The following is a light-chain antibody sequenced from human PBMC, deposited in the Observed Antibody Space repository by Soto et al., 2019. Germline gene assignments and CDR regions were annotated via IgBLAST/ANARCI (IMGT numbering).Light chain of an antibody. V-gene: IGLV2-14*01. CDR3: CSYTSRRTYV. CDR2: EVT. CDR1: SSDVGAYIY. J-gene: IGLJ1*01. Sequence: QSVLTQPASVSGSPGQSITISCTGTSSDVGAYIYVSWYQHHPGKAPKVMIYEVTNRPSGVSDRFSGSKSGNTASLTISGLQAEDEADYYCCSYTSRRTYVLGTGNKVTVL.